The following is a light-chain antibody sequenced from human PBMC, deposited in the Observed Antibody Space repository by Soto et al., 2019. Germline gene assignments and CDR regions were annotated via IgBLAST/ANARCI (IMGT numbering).Light chain of an antibody. CDR3: QQYASSLT. CDR2: GAS. CDR1: QSVDSAF. Sequence: EIVLTQSPGSLSLSLGERATLSCRASQSVDSAFFAWYQQKPGQPPRLLMDGASRRATGIPDGFSGSGSGTDFTLTISRLEPEDFAVYYCQQYASSLTFGQGTKVEI. J-gene: IGKJ1*01. V-gene: IGKV3-20*01.